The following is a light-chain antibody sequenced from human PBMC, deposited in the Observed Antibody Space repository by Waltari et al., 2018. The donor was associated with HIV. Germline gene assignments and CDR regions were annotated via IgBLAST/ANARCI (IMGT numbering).Light chain of an antibody. CDR1: QSVSSSY. V-gene: IGKV3-20*01. Sequence: DIVMTQSPESLTVSLGARATLSCRASQSVSSSYLAWYQQKPGQAPRLLIYGASSRATGIPDRFSGSGSGTDFTLTISRLEPEDFAVYYCQQYGSSPWTFGQGTKVEIK. CDR2: GAS. J-gene: IGKJ1*01. CDR3: QQYGSSPWT.